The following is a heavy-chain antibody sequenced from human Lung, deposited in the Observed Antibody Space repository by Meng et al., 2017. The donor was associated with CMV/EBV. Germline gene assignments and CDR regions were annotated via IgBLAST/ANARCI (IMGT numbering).Heavy chain of an antibody. D-gene: IGHD3-3*01. CDR2: IKQDGSEK. Sequence: GESLKISCAASGFTFSSYWMSWVRQAPGKGLEWVANIKQDGSEKYYVDSVKGRFTISRDNAKNSLYLQMNSLRAEDMAVYYCARPVRVYDFWRGYYPYYYYYGMDVWGQGTTVTVSS. J-gene: IGHJ6*02. V-gene: IGHV3-7*01. CDR1: GFTFSSYW. CDR3: ARPVRVYDFWRGYYPYYYYYGMDV.